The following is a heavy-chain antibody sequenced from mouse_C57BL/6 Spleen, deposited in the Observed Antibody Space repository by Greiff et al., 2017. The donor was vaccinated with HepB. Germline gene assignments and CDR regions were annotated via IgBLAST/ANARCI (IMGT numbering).Heavy chain of an antibody. D-gene: IGHD1-1*01. CDR3: ASGSSYDFDY. Sequence: EVQLQESGGGLVKPGGSLKLSCAASGFTFSSYTMSWVRQTPEKRLEWVATISGGGGNTYYPDSVKGRFTISRDNAKNTLYLQMSSLRSEDTALYYCASGSSYDFDYWGQGTTLTVSS. V-gene: IGHV5-9*01. J-gene: IGHJ2*01. CDR1: GFTFSSYT. CDR2: ISGGGGNT.